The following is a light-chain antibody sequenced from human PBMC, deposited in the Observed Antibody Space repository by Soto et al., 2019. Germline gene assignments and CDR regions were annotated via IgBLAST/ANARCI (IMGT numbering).Light chain of an antibody. V-gene: IGLV2-14*01. CDR1: SSDVGTYNY. Sequence: QSALTQPASVSGSPGQSITISCTGTSSDVGTYNYVSWYQHRPGKAPKLMIYDVSYRPSGVYNRFSGSKSANTASLTSSGLQAEDEADYYCSSYTTSNTQVFGGGTKLTVL. J-gene: IGLJ3*02. CDR3: SSYTTSNTQV. CDR2: DVS.